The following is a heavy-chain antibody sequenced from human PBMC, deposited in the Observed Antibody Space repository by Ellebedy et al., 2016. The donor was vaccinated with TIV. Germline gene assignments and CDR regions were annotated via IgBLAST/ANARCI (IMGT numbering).Heavy chain of an antibody. D-gene: IGHD1-14*01. CDR2: VNSDGSST. V-gene: IGHV3-74*01. Sequence: GESLKISCAASGFPFGSYYMHWVRQAPGKGLVWVSCVNSDGSSTNYADSVKGRFTISRDNAKNTLYLQMNSLRVEDTAVYYCARDRNPTVFDSWGRGTLVTVSS. CDR1: GFPFGSYY. J-gene: IGHJ4*02. CDR3: ARDRNPTVFDS.